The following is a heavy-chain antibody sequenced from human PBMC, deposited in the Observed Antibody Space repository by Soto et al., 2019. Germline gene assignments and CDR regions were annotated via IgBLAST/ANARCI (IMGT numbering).Heavy chain of an antibody. D-gene: IGHD3-10*01. CDR1: GFTFSSYG. Sequence: GGSLRLSCAASGFTFSSYGMHWVRQAPGKGLEWVAVIWYDGSNKDYADSVKGRFTISRDNSKNTLYLQMNSLRAEDTAVYYCARGGSGRNYYYYGMDVWGQGTTVTVSS. J-gene: IGHJ6*02. CDR3: ARGGSGRNYYYYGMDV. CDR2: IWYDGSNK. V-gene: IGHV3-33*01.